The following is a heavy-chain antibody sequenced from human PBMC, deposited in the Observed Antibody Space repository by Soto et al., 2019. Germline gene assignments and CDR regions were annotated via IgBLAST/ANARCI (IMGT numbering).Heavy chain of an antibody. V-gene: IGHV3-53*02. Sequence: EVQLVETGGGLIQPGGSLRLSCAASGFAVSRSYMTWVRQSPGKGLEWVSIIYSDGSTYYADSVKGRFTIYRDNSKNTLLLQMNILRAEDTAVYYCARVSVAGYYYAMDVWGQGTTVNVSS. D-gene: IGHD6-19*01. CDR2: IYSDGST. J-gene: IGHJ6*02. CDR3: ARVSVAGYYYAMDV. CDR1: GFAVSRSY.